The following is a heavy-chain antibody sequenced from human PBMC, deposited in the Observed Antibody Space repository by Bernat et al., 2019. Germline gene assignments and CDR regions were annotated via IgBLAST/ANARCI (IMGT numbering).Heavy chain of an antibody. CDR3: AKDGSGGRGLPGGY. D-gene: IGHD3-10*01. J-gene: IGHJ4*02. V-gene: IGHV3-30*18. Sequence: QVQLVESGGGVVQPGRSLRLSCAASGFTFSSYGMHWVRQAPGKGLEWVAVISYDGSNKYYADSVKGRFTISRDNSKNTLYLQMNSLRAEDTAVYYCAKDGSGGRGLPGGYWGQGTLVTVSS. CDR2: ISYDGSNK. CDR1: GFTFSSYG.